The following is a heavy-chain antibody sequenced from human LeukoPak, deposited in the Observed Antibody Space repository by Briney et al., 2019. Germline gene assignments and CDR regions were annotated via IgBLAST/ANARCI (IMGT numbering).Heavy chain of an antibody. V-gene: IGHV3-30-3*01. J-gene: IGHJ6*03. CDR2: ISYDGSNK. Sequence: GGSLRLSCAASGFTFSSYAMHWVRQAPGKGLEWVAVISYDGSNKYYADSVKGRFTISRDNSKNTLYLQMNSLRAEDTAVYYCARDPCSSTSCYHIYYYYYMDVWGKGTTVTVSS. CDR1: GFTFSSYA. D-gene: IGHD2-2*01. CDR3: ARDPCSSTSCYHIYYYYYMDV.